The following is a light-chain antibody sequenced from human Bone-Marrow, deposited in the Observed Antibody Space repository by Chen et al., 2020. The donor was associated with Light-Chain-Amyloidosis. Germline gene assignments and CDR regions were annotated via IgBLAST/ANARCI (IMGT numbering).Light chain of an antibody. CDR3: QSADSSGTYEVR. Sequence: SYELTQPPSVSVSPRQTARITCSGDDLPTKYAYWYQQKPGQAPVLVIHRDTVRPSGISERFSGSSSGTTATLTISGVQAEDEADYHCQSADSSGTYEVRFGGGTKLTVL. CDR2: RDT. V-gene: IGLV3-25*03. CDR1: DLPTKY. J-gene: IGLJ2*01.